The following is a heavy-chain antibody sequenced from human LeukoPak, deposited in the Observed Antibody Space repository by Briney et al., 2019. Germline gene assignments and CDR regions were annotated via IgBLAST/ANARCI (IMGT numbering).Heavy chain of an antibody. J-gene: IGHJ4*02. Sequence: ASVKVSCKASGYTFAGYYMHWVRRAPGQGLELMGWINPNSGATNYPQKFQGRVTMTGDTSISTAYMELSSLRSDDTAVYYCARGEVDSSGWDCFHFWGQGTLVTVSS. V-gene: IGHV1-2*02. D-gene: IGHD6-19*01. CDR1: GYTFAGYY. CDR2: INPNSGAT. CDR3: ARGEVDSSGWDCFHF.